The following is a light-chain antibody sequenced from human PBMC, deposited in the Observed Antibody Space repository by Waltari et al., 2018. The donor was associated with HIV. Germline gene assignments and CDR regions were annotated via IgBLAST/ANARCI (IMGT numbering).Light chain of an antibody. J-gene: IGKJ4*01. CDR2: WAS. Sequence: DIVMTQSPDSLAVSLGARATVTCTSSRTVLYNRNYLAWYQQKPGQAPKVLLYWASTRAFGVPDRFSGSGSGTDFSLTISRVQADDVAIYYCQQYYTLRSTFGGGTKIEI. CDR1: RTVLYNRNY. V-gene: IGKV4-1*01. CDR3: QQYYTLRST.